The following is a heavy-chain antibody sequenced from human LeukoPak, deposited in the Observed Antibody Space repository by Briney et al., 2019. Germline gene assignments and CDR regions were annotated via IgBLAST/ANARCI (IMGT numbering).Heavy chain of an antibody. CDR3: ARGREYSSSSRIDYFDY. D-gene: IGHD6-6*01. V-gene: IGHV3-23*01. J-gene: IGHJ4*02. CDR2: ISGSGGST. CDR1: GFTFSSYA. Sequence: PGGSLRLSCAASGFTFSSYAMSWVRQAPGKGLEWVSAISGSGGSTYYADSVKGRFTISRDNAKNSLYLQMNSLRAEDTALYYCARGREYSSSSRIDYFDYWGQGTLVTVSS.